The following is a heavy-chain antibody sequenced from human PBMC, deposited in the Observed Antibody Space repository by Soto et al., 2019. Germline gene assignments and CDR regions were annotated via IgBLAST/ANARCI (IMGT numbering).Heavy chain of an antibody. CDR3: ARNHYYDSSGYYFMFDY. V-gene: IGHV1-18*01. D-gene: IGHD3-22*01. CDR1: GYTFTSYG. CDR2: ISAYNGNT. J-gene: IGHJ4*02. Sequence: QVQLVQSGAEVKKPGASVKVSCKASGYTFTSYGISWVRQAPGQGLEWMGWISAYNGNTNYAQKLQGRVTMTTDTSTSTAHMELRSLRSDDTAVYYCARNHYYDSSGYYFMFDYWGQGTLVTVSS.